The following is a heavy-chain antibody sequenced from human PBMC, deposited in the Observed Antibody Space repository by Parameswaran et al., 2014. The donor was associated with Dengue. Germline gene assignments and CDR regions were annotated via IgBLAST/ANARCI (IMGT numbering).Heavy chain of an antibody. J-gene: IGHJ4*02. CDR2: ISSSSSTI. CDR3: ARDPVRY. Sequence: VRQAPGKGLEWVSYISSSSSTIYYADSVKGRFTISRDNAKNSLYLQMNSLRDEDTAVYYCARDPVRYWGQGTLVTVSS. V-gene: IGHV3-48*02.